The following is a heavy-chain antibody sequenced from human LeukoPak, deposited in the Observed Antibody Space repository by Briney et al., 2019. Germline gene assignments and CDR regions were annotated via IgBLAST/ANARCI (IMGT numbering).Heavy chain of an antibody. CDR3: AKQLGYCSDGSCYFPY. D-gene: IGHD2-15*01. Sequence: PGGSLRLSCAASGFTFSDYWMHWVRQAPGKGLVWVSHINADEDRAAYADSVQGRFTISRDNSKSTLCLQMNSLRAEDTAVYYCAKQLGYCSDGSCYFPYWGQGTLVTVSS. CDR1: GFTFSDYW. CDR2: INADEDRA. J-gene: IGHJ4*02. V-gene: IGHV3-74*01.